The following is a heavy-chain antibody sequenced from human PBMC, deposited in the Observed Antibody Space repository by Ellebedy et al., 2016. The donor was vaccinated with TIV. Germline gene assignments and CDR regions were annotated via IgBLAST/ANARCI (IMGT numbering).Heavy chain of an antibody. CDR3: AKNYKTDSGWRVADY. D-gene: IGHD6-19*01. CDR1: GFTLSDHY. V-gene: IGHV3-72*01. CDR2: VRDRANRYTT. J-gene: IGHJ4*02. Sequence: GESLKISCAASGFTLSDHYMDWVRQAPGKGLEWVGRVRDRANRYTTESAASVKGRFTISTDDSKNSLYLQMNSLRTEDTAAYYSAKNYKTDSGWRVADYWGQGTLVTVSS.